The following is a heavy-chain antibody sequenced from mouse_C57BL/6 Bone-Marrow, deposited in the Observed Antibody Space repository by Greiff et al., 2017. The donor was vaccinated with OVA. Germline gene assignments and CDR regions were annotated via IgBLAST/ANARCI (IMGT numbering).Heavy chain of an antibody. CDR3: GRADGNWFAY. CDR2: INPSSGYT. CDR1: GYTFTSYT. V-gene: IGHV1-4*01. Sequence: VQLQQSGAELARPGASVKMSCKASGYTFTSYTMHWVKQRPGQGLEWIGYINPSSGYTKYNQKFKDKATLTADKSSNTAYMQLSSLTSADYAADYCGRADGNWFAYGGQGTLVTVSA. J-gene: IGHJ3*01. D-gene: IGHD2-1*01.